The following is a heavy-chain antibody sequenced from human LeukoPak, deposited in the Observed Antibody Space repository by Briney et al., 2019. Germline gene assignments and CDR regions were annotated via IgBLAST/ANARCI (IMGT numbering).Heavy chain of an antibody. CDR3: TADVPNDDGDYVPIDY. Sequence: GGSLRLSCTVSGFTFSNAWMTWFRQAPGGGLEWVGGIKSKRDGGTTDYAATGKGRFTISRDDSENTLYLQMNSLKTEDTAVYYCTADVPNDDGDYVPIDYWGQGTLVTVSS. D-gene: IGHD4-17*01. CDR2: IKSKRDGGTT. V-gene: IGHV3-15*01. CDR1: GFTFSNAW. J-gene: IGHJ4*02.